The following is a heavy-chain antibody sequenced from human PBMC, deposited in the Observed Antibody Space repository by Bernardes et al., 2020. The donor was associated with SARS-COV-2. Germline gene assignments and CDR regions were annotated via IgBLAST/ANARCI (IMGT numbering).Heavy chain of an antibody. V-gene: IGHV3-74*01. D-gene: IGHD4-17*01. Sequence: GSLRLSCAASGFTFSDYWMHWVRQAPGKGLEWVSRINNDGTTTPCADSVKGRFTISRDNSKNTLYLQMNSLRAEDTAVYFCARDRYGANDYWGQGTLVTVSS. CDR3: ARDRYGANDY. J-gene: IGHJ4*02. CDR2: INNDGTTT. CDR1: GFTFSDYW.